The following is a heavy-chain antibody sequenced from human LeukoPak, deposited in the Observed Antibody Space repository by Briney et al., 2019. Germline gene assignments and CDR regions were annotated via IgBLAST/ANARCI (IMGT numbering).Heavy chain of an antibody. J-gene: IGHJ4*02. CDR1: GFPFRSYA. CDR2: ITDDEDT. V-gene: IGHV3-23*01. D-gene: IGHD1-1*01. CDR3: AKVDYWSPETYFDS. Sequence: PGGSLRLSCVASGFPFRSYAMTWVRQTPGKGLESVSVITDDEDTYYADSVKGRCTISRDNSQNNVLLQRNSLRVEDTAVYYCAKVDYWSPETYFDSWGQGTLVTVST.